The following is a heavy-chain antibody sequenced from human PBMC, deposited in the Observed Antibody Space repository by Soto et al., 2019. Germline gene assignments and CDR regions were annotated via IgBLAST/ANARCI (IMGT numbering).Heavy chain of an antibody. J-gene: IGHJ5*02. D-gene: IGHD2-8*01. CDR1: GGSFSGYY. V-gene: IGHV4-34*01. CDR3: ARACMQYHNNWFDP. CDR2: INHSGST. Sequence: SETLSLTCAVYGGSFSGYYWSWIRQPPGKGLEWIGEINHSGSTNYNPSLKSRVTISVDTSKNQFSLKLSSVTAAYTAVYYCARACMQYHNNWFDPWGQGTLVTVSS.